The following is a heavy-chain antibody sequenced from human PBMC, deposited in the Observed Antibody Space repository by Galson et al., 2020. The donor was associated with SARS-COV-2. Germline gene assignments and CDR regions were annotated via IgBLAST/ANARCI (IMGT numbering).Heavy chain of an antibody. CDR1: GGSINSVGHS. Sequence: SETLSLTCTVSGGSINSVGHSWGWVRQPPGEGLEWIGNMYYSGTAYYNPSLKSRVSISIDTSRKQLSLRLTSVTAADTAMYYCARDGSTLDYFDYWGQGILVTVSS. CDR3: ARDGSTLDYFDY. D-gene: IGHD2-2*03. J-gene: IGHJ4*02. V-gene: IGHV4-39*07. CDR2: MYYSGTA.